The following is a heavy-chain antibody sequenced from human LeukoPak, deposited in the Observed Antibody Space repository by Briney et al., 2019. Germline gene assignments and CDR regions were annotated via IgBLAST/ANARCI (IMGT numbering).Heavy chain of an antibody. V-gene: IGHV3-21*01. J-gene: IGHJ4*02. D-gene: IGHD3-22*01. CDR2: ISSSSSYI. CDR3: ARDFYYDSSGYYHHFDY. CDR1: GFTFSSYS. Sequence: GSLRLSCAASGFTFSSYSMNWVRQAPGKGLEWVSSISSSSSYIYYADSVKGRSTISRDNAKNSLYLQMNSLRAEDTAVYYCARDFYYDSSGYYHHFDYWGQGTLVTVSS.